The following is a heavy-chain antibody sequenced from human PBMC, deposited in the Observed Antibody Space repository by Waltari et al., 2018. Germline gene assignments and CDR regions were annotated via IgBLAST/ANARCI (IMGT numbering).Heavy chain of an antibody. CDR1: GYSFTYYW. J-gene: IGHJ3*02. CDR2: IFPGDPNP. Sequence: EVQLVQSGAEVKRPGESLQISCKVSGYSFTYYWIAWVRQMPGKGLEWVGLIFPGDPNPRYSPSFQGQVSISVDKSINTAYLQWSSLKASDTAMYYCARRSSDSSGYIGAFDIWGQGTMVTVSS. V-gene: IGHV5-51*03. D-gene: IGHD3-22*01. CDR3: ARRSSDSSGYIGAFDI.